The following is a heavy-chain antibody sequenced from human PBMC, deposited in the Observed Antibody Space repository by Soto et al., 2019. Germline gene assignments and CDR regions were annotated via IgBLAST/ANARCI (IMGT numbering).Heavy chain of an antibody. D-gene: IGHD3-9*01. Sequence: SVKVSCKASGGTFSSYAISWVRQAPGQGXEWMGGIIPIFGTANYAQKFQGRVTITADESTSTAYMELSSLRSEDTAVYYCARGTYYDILTGYPTDYKIDYWGQGTLVTVSS. CDR3: ARGTYYDILTGYPTDYKIDY. CDR1: GGTFSSYA. CDR2: IIPIFGTA. J-gene: IGHJ4*02. V-gene: IGHV1-69*13.